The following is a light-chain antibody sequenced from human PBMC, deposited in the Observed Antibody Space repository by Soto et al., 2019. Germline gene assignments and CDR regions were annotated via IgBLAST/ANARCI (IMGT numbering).Light chain of an antibody. CDR2: DVD. Sequence: QSALTQPASVSGSPGQSITISCTVTSSDVGGYNYVSWYQQHPGKAPKLMIYDVDSRPSGVSNRFSGSKSGNTASLTISGLQAEDEDDYYCSSYTSSSTLVFGGGTKLTVL. CDR3: SSYTSSSTLV. J-gene: IGLJ2*01. CDR1: SSDVGGYNY. V-gene: IGLV2-14*01.